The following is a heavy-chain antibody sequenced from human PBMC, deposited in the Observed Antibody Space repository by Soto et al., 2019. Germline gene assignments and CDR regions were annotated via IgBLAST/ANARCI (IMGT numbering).Heavy chain of an antibody. Sequence: PSETLSLTCTVSGGSISSYYWSWIRQPPGKGLEWMGYIYYSGSTNYNPSLKSRLTISVDTSKNQFSLKLSSVTAADTAVYYCARDSVAEPRGWFDPCGQGTLLTVSS. CDR1: GGSISSYY. CDR2: IYYSGST. J-gene: IGHJ5*02. CDR3: ARDSVAEPRGWFDP. D-gene: IGHD3-10*01. V-gene: IGHV4-59*01.